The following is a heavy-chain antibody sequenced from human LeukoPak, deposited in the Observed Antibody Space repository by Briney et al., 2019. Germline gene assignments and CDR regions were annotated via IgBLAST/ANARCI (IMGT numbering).Heavy chain of an antibody. CDR3: ARYEAPCSGGSCYSLGGSFDY. CDR1: GGSISSGGYY. D-gene: IGHD2-15*01. CDR2: IYYSGST. Sequence: PSETLSLTCTVSGGSISSGGYYWSWIRQHPGKGLEWIGYIYYSGSTYYNPSLKSRVTISVDTSKNQLSLKLSSVTAADTAVYYCARYEAPCSGGSCYSLGGSFDYWGQGTLVTVSS. V-gene: IGHV4-31*03. J-gene: IGHJ4*02.